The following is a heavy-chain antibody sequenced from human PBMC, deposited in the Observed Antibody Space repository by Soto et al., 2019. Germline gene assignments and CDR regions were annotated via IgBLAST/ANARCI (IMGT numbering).Heavy chain of an antibody. CDR2: INHSGST. Sequence: ETLSLTFAVYGGSFSGYYWGWIRQPPGKGLEWIGEINHSGSTNYNPSLKSRVTISVDTSKNQFSLKLSSVTAADTAVYYCARGVQVWDYYYYGMEGWGQGTKVTVSS. J-gene: IGHJ6*02. D-gene: IGHD5-18*01. CDR1: GGSFSGYY. CDR3: ARGVQVWDYYYYGMEG. V-gene: IGHV4-34*01.